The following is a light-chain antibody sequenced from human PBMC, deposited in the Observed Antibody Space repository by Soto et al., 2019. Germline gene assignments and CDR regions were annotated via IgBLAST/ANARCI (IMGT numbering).Light chain of an antibody. V-gene: IGKV1-5*01. J-gene: IGKJ1*01. CDR2: DAS. CDR3: QQYNNYST. CDR1: QTISSW. Sequence: DIQMTQSPSTLSGSVGDRVTTTCRASQTISSWLAWYQQKPGKAPKLLIYDASSLESGVPSRFSGSGSGTEFTLTISSLQPDDFATYYCQQYNNYSTFGQGTKVDIK.